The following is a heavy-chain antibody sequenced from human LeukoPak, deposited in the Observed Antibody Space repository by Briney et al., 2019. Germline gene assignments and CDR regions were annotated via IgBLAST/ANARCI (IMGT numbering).Heavy chain of an antibody. CDR3: ARELQVVSAFDY. J-gene: IGHJ4*02. Sequence: GGSLRLSCAASGFTFSSYSMNWVRQAPGKGLEWVSYISGTSTIYYADSVKGRFTISRDNAKDSLDLQMNSLRAEDTAVYYCARELQVVSAFDYWGQGTLVTVSS. CDR2: ISGTSTI. CDR1: GFTFSSYS. V-gene: IGHV3-48*04. D-gene: IGHD2-15*01.